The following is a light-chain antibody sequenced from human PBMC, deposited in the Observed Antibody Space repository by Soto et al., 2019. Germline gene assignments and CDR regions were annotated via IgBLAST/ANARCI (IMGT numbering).Light chain of an antibody. V-gene: IGLV1-40*01. CDR3: QSYDSIWV. J-gene: IGLJ3*02. CDR2: GNS. CDR1: SSNIGAGYD. Sequence: QSVLTQPPSVSGPPGQRVTISCTGSSSNIGAGYDVHWYQQLPGTAPKLLIYGNSNRPSGVPDRFSGSKSGTSASLAITGLQAEDEADYYCQSYDSIWVFGGGTKVTVL.